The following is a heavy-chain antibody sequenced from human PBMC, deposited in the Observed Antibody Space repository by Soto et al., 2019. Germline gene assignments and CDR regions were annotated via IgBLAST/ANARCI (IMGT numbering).Heavy chain of an antibody. V-gene: IGHV3-23*01. D-gene: IGHD3-22*01. CDR2: FSGSGATA. Sequence: EVQLLESGGGLVQPGGSLTLSCAASGFTFSTYAMSWVRQAPGKGLEWVSGFSGSGATAYYAESVKGRFTISRDNSKKTLDLQMNSLRAEDTAVYYCAKAREIGVVITTSFDYWGQGTLVTVSS. CDR1: GFTFSTYA. J-gene: IGHJ4*02. CDR3: AKAREIGVVITTSFDY.